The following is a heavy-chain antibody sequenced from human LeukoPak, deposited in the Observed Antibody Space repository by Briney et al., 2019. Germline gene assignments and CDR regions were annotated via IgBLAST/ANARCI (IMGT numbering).Heavy chain of an antibody. CDR3: TRVGYIDEGIDY. CDR2: IKQDGSKK. Sequence: GGSLRLSCAASGFTFSNAWMNWVRQAPGKGLEWVANIKQDGSKKSYVDSVKGRFTISRDNAKNSLYLQMNSLRAEDTAIYYCTRVGYIDEGIDYWGQGTLVTVSS. V-gene: IGHV3-7*04. J-gene: IGHJ4*02. CDR1: GFTFSNAW. D-gene: IGHD5-24*01.